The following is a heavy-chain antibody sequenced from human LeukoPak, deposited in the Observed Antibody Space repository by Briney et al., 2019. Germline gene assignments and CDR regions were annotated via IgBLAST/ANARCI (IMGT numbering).Heavy chain of an antibody. Sequence: SETLSLTCTVSRGSISSRSDYWWAWIRQPPGQGLEWIGSVYHSGGIYYNPSLKSRLTISVDTSKDHFSLNLASVTAADTAVYYCARQWAHGTWAFDYWGQGTLLTVSS. J-gene: IGHJ4*02. CDR3: ARQWAHGTWAFDY. D-gene: IGHD1-26*01. CDR2: VYHSGGI. V-gene: IGHV4-39*01. CDR1: RGSISSRSDY.